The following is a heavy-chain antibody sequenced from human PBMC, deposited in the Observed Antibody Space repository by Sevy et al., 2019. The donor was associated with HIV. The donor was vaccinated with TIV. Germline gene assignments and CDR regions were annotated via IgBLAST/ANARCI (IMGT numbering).Heavy chain of an antibody. V-gene: IGHV3-30-3*01. CDR1: VFTFSSYA. CDR3: ARPHTYSSSWYVSFSRYYGMDV. J-gene: IGHJ6*02. Sequence: GGSLRLSCAASVFTFSSYAMHWVRQAPGKGLEWVAVISYDGSNKYYADSVKGRFTISRDNSKNTLYLQMNSLRAEDTAVYYCARPHTYSSSWYVSFSRYYGMDVWGQGTTVTVSS. D-gene: IGHD6-13*01. CDR2: ISYDGSNK.